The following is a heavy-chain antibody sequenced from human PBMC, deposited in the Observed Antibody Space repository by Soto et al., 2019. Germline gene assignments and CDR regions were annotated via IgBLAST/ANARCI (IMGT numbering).Heavy chain of an antibody. CDR1: GFTFSSYS. CDR3: ARDPAPVTKDPHFDY. D-gene: IGHD4-17*01. V-gene: IGHV3-21*01. Sequence: EVQLVESGGGLVKPGGSLRLSCAASGFTFSSYSMNWVRQAPGKGLEWVSSISSSSYIYYADSVKGRFTISRDNAKNSLYLQMNSLRAEDTAVYYCARDPAPVTKDPHFDYWGQGTLVTVSS. J-gene: IGHJ4*02. CDR2: ISSSSYI.